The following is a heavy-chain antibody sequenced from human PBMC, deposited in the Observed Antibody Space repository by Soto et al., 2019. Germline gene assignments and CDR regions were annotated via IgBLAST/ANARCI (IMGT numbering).Heavy chain of an antibody. CDR2: ISHTGDT. J-gene: IGHJ4*02. V-gene: IGHV4-34*02. CDR1: GGSLRTYY. CDR3: STKAGLR. Sequence: QVQLQQWGSGLLKPSETLSLTCAVYGGSLRTYYWTWIRQFPGRALEWIGEISHTGDTTYNPSLKDRVAMSVDTSRSQFSLKLRSMRAADTAMYYCSTKAGLRWGQGTLVTVSS.